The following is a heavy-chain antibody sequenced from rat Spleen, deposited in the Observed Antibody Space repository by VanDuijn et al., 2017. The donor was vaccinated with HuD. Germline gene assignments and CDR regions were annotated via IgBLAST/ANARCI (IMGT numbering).Heavy chain of an antibody. CDR3: TRDNSWFYWYFDF. D-gene: IGHD4-3*01. CDR1: GFTFSNYG. Sequence: EVQLVESGGGLVQPGRSMKLSCAASGFTFSNYGMAWVRQAPKKGLEWVAYISYDGGSTYYRDSVKGRFTISRDNAKSNLYLQMDSLRSEDTATYYCTRDNSWFYWYFDFWGPGTMVTVSS. J-gene: IGHJ1*01. CDR2: ISYDGGST. V-gene: IGHV5-20*01.